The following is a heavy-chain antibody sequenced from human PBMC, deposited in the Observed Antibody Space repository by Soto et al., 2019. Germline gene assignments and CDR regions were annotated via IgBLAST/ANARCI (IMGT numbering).Heavy chain of an antibody. V-gene: IGHV1-3*01. CDR3: ARGTSVRVLKFYFYYYMDV. J-gene: IGHJ6*03. CDR2: INAGNGNT. D-gene: IGHD2-8*01. CDR1: GYTFTTYA. Sequence: QVQLVQSGAEVKKPGASVKVSCKASGYTFTTYAMHWVRQAPGQRLEWMGWINAGNGNTKYSQKFQGRVSITRDASATTAYMEVSSLRSEDKAVYYCARGTSVRVLKFYFYYYMDVWGKGTTVTVSS.